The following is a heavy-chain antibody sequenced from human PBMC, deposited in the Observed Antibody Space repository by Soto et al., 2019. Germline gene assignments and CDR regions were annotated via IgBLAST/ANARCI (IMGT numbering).Heavy chain of an antibody. D-gene: IGHD3-3*01. CDR3: AKDHQDFWSGYYFDY. CDR2: ISGSGGST. CDR1: GFTFSSYA. Sequence: GGSLRLSCAASGFTFSSYAMSWVRQAPGKGLEWVSAISGSGGSTYYADSVKGRFTISRDNSKNTLYLQMNSLRAEDTAVYYCAKDHQDFWSGYYFDYWGQGTLVTVSS. V-gene: IGHV3-23*01. J-gene: IGHJ4*02.